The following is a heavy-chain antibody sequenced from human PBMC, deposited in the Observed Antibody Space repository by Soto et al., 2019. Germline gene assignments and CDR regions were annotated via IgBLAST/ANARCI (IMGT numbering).Heavy chain of an antibody. CDR3: ADVATTGREFDI. V-gene: IGHV3-30*03. CDR2: ISYDGSNK. Sequence: QVQLVESGGGVVQPGRSLRLSCAASGFTFSSYGMHWVRQAPGKGLEWVAVISYDGSNKYYADSVKGRFAISRDNSKNTLYLQMNCLRAEDTAVYYCADVATTGREFDIWGKGTMVTVSS. D-gene: IGHD5-12*01. J-gene: IGHJ3*02. CDR1: GFTFSSYG.